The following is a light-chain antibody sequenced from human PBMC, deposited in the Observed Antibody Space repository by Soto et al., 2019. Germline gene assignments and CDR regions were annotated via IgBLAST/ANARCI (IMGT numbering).Light chain of an antibody. J-gene: IGKJ2*01. V-gene: IGKV3-20*01. CDR1: QSVSSSY. CDR2: GAS. CDR3: DHYGSSGYT. Sequence: EIVLTQSPGTLSLSPGERATLSCRASQSVSSSYFAWYQQKPGQAPRLLIYGASSRATGIPDRFSGSGSGTYFTLTISRLEPDDFAVESEDHYGSSGYTFGQRTQVEIK.